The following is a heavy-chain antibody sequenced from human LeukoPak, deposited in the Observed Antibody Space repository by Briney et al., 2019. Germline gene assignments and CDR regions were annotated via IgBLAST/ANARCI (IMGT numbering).Heavy chain of an antibody. D-gene: IGHD3-22*01. CDR1: GFIFSAYE. J-gene: IGHJ4*02. Sequence: GGSLRLSCAASGFIFSAYEMSWVRQAPGKGLEWVGRIKSKTDGGTTDYAAPVKGRFTISRDDSKNTLYLQMNSLKTEDTAVYYCTTDPRRRVVVIKSFDYWGQGTLVTVSS. V-gene: IGHV3-15*01. CDR3: TTDPRRRVVVIKSFDY. CDR2: IKSKTDGGTT.